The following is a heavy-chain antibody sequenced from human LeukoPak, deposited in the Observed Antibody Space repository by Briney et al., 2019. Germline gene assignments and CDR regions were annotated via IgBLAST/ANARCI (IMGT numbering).Heavy chain of an antibody. Sequence: GGSLRLSCAAPGFTFSSYVINWVRQAPGKGLEWVSGISGSGGFTYYADSVKRRFPIHRDNYNNTLSLQMNSLRAEDTAIYYCAKEERLRFGAMYRDYWGQGTLVSVPS. CDR3: AKEERLRFGAMYRDY. J-gene: IGHJ4*02. D-gene: IGHD3-10*01. CDR2: ISGSGGFT. CDR1: GFTFSSYV. V-gene: IGHV3-23*01.